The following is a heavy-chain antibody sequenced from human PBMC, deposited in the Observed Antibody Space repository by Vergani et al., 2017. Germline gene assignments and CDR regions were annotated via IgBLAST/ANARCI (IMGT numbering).Heavy chain of an antibody. D-gene: IGHD3-16*01. Sequence: QVQLQQWGAGLLKPSETLSLTCAVYGGSFSGYYWSWIRQPPGKGLEWIGEINHSGSTNYNPSLKSRVTISVATSKNQFSLKLSSVTASSAAVYYCARGRRDYVWWSPGAFDIWGQGTMVTVSS. V-gene: IGHV4-34*01. CDR3: ARGRRDYVWWSPGAFDI. CDR2: INHSGST. CDR1: GGSFSGYY. J-gene: IGHJ3*02.